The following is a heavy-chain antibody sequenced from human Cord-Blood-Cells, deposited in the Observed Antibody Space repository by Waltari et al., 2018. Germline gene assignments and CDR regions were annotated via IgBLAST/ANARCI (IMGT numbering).Heavy chain of an antibody. CDR3: AGVQGIAAAGMWD. V-gene: IGHV1-46*01. CDR1: GHTLSCSY. J-gene: IGHJ4*02. D-gene: IGHD6-13*01. Sequence: QVQLLQSGAAVTKPGASVKVSCKASGHTLSCSYMHCVRTAPGQGLEWMGIINPSGGSTSYAQKFQGRVTMTRDTSTSTVYMELSSLRSEDTAVYYCAGVQGIAAAGMWDWGQGTLVTVSS. CDR2: INPSGGST.